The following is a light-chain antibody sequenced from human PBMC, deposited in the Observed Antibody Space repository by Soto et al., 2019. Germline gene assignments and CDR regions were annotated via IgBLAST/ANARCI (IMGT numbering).Light chain of an antibody. CDR2: GAS. Sequence: EIMLTQSPGTLSLYPGERATLSCRASQSVSSSYLAWYQQKPGQAPRLLIYGASSRATDIPDRFSGSGSGTDFTLTISRLEPEDFAVYYCQQYGSPPFTFGPGTKVDIK. J-gene: IGKJ3*01. CDR3: QQYGSPPFT. CDR1: QSVSSSY. V-gene: IGKV3-20*01.